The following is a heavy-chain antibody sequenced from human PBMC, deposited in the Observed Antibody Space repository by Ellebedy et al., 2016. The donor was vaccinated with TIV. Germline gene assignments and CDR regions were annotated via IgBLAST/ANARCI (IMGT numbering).Heavy chain of an antibody. CDR1: GGSFSGYF. CDR3: SRAREQYHYGSGSYFTN. J-gene: IGHJ4*02. Sequence: MPSETLSLTCGVYGGSFSGYFLSWIRQPPGKGLEWIGEINPSGTTNYNPSLKSRVTISVGPPKKQFSLRLTSVTAADTAVYYCSRAREQYHYGSGSYFTNWGQGKMVTVSS. V-gene: IGHV4-34*01. D-gene: IGHD3-10*01. CDR2: INPSGTT.